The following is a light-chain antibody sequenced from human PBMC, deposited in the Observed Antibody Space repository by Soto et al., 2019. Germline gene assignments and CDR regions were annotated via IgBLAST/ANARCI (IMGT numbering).Light chain of an antibody. V-gene: IGKV1-5*01. CDR1: QSVSGW. CDR2: DAS. CDR3: QQYETFSGT. J-gene: IGKJ1*01. Sequence: DIQMTQSPSTLSASVGDTATVTCRGSQSVSGWLSWYQQKPGEAPKLLIYDASALPRGVPSRFSGSGSGTKFTLTIASLQPDDFATYYCQQYETFSGTFGPGTKVDIK.